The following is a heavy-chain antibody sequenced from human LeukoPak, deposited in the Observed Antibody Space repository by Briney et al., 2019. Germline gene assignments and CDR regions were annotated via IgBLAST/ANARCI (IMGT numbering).Heavy chain of an antibody. CDR2: IVVGSGNT. D-gene: IGHD7-27*01. J-gene: IGHJ4*02. CDR3: ARGGKSELGTCDH. CDR1: GFTFTSSA. V-gene: IGHV1-58*01. Sequence: SVKVSCEASGFTFTSSAVQWVRQARGQRLEWIGWIVVGSGNTNYAQKFQERVTITRDMSTSTAYMELSSLRFDDTAVYYCARGGKSELGTCDHWGQGTLVTVSS.